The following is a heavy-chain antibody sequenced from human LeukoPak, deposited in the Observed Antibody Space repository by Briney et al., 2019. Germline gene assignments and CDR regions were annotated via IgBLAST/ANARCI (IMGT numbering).Heavy chain of an antibody. Sequence: GASVKVSCKASGCTFTSYGISWVRQAPGQGLEWMGWISAYNGNTNYAQKLQGRVTVTTDTSTSTAYMELRSLRSDDTAVYYCARDRAIVGYSGYDHDYWGQGTLVTVSS. CDR2: ISAYNGNT. D-gene: IGHD5-12*01. CDR1: GCTFTSYG. J-gene: IGHJ4*02. CDR3: ARDRAIVGYSGYDHDY. V-gene: IGHV1-18*01.